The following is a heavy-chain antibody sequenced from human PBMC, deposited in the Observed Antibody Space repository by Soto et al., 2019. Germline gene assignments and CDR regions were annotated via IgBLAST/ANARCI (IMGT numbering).Heavy chain of an antibody. J-gene: IGHJ6*02. Sequence: NPSETLSLTCTVSGGSISSSSYYWGWIRQPPGKGLEWIGSIYYSGSTYYNPSLKSRVTISVDTSKNQFSLKLSSVTAADTAVYYCATSLIYSSSWYGNYYYYGMDVWGQGTTVTGSS. CDR2: IYYSGST. CDR3: ATSLIYSSSWYGNYYYYGMDV. V-gene: IGHV4-39*01. CDR1: GGSISSSSYY. D-gene: IGHD6-13*01.